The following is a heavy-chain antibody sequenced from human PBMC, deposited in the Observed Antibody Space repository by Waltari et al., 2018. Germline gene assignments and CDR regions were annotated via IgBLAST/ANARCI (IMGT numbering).Heavy chain of an antibody. Sequence: EVQLVESGGGLVQPGGSLRLSCAASGFPFSSYEMNWVRQAPGKGLEWVSYISSSGSTIYYADSVKGRFTISRDNAKNSLYLQMNSLRAEDTAVYYCARNRYDAFDIWGQGTMVTVSS. V-gene: IGHV3-48*03. J-gene: IGHJ3*02. CDR2: ISSSGSTI. D-gene: IGHD3-9*01. CDR1: GFPFSSYE. CDR3: ARNRYDAFDI.